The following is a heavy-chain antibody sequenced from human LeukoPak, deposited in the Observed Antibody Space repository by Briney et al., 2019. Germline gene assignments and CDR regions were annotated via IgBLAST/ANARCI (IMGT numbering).Heavy chain of an antibody. CDR1: GFTFSSYA. Sequence: GGSLRLSCAASGFTFSSYAMSWVRQAPGKGLEWVSAISGSGGSTYYADSVKGRFTISRDNSKNTLYLQMNSLRAEDTAVYYCAKDHDSQGWGADYYYYGMDVWGQGTTVTVSS. V-gene: IGHV3-23*01. J-gene: IGHJ6*02. CDR3: AKDHDSQGWGADYYYYGMDV. D-gene: IGHD1-26*01. CDR2: ISGSGGST.